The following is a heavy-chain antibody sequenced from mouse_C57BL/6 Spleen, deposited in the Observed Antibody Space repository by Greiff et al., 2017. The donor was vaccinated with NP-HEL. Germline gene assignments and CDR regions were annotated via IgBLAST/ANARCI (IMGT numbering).Heavy chain of an antibody. V-gene: IGHV5-16*01. J-gene: IGHJ2*01. D-gene: IGHD2-4*01. CDR2: INYDGSST. CDR1: GFTFSDYY. CDR3: ARVYDYSSYFDY. Sequence: EVHLVESEGGLVQPGSSMKLSCTASGFTFSDYYMAWVRQVPEKGLEWVANINYDGSSTYYLDSLKSRFIISRDNAKNILYLQMSSLKSEDTATYYCARVYDYSSYFDYWGQGTTLTVSS.